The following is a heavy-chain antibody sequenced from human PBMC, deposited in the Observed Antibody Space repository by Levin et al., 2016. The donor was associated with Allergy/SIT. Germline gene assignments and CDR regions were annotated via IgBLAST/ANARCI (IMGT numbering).Heavy chain of an antibody. Sequence: WIRQPPGKGLEWVSSISSSSSYIYYADSVKGRFTISRDNAKNSLYLQMNSLRAEDTAVYYCARGDGYSSFFDYWGQGTLVTVSS. CDR3: ARGDGYSSFFDY. V-gene: IGHV3-21*01. D-gene: IGHD5-24*01. J-gene: IGHJ4*02. CDR2: ISSSSSYI.